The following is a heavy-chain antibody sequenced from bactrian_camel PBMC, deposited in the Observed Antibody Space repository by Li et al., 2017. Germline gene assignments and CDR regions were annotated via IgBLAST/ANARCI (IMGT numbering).Heavy chain of an antibody. CDR2: LYTGGTYT. V-gene: IGHV3S1*01. Sequence: VQLVESGGGLVHAGGSLKLSCAASGNALRDYCMAWFRKVPGKEREAVAALYTGGTYTYYHNSVKDRFTISRDNEKNTLDLKMDSLKPEDTAMYYCAADSLRGRPFRLSAVTMSTGARGPRSPS. D-gene: IGHD3*01. CDR1: GNALRDYC. CDR3: AADSLRGRPFRLSAVTMST. J-gene: IGHJ4*01.